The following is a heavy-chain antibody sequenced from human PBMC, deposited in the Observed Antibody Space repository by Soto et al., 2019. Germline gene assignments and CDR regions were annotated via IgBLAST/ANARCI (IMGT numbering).Heavy chain of an antibody. D-gene: IGHD3-22*01. Sequence: GGSLRLSCAASGFTFSSYAMSWVRQAPGKGLEWVSAISGSGGSTYYADSVKGRFTISRDNSKNTLYLQMNSLRAEDTAVYYCAKLITMVVVAPYDYWGQGTLVTVSS. J-gene: IGHJ4*02. CDR2: ISGSGGST. CDR1: GFTFSSYA. CDR3: AKLITMVVVAPYDY. V-gene: IGHV3-23*01.